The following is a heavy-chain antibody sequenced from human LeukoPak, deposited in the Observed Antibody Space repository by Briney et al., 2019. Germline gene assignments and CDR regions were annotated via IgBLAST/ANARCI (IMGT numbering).Heavy chain of an antibody. CDR1: GDSINSGSYY. Sequence: SETLSLTCTVSGDSINSGSYYWSWIRQPAGKGLEWIGRIYGSGRTNYNLSLKSRVTISVDTSKNQFSLKLSSVTAADTAVYYCARGFFSGNYYYYFDYWGQGTLVTVSS. D-gene: IGHD1-26*01. V-gene: IGHV4-61*02. J-gene: IGHJ4*02. CDR2: IYGSGRT. CDR3: ARGFFSGNYYYYFDY.